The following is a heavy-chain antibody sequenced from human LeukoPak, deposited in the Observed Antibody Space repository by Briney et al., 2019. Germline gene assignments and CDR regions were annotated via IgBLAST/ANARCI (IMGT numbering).Heavy chain of an antibody. Sequence: PGGSLRLSCAASGFTFSSSGMHWIRQPPGKGLEWIGSIYYSGTTHYNPSLKSRVTISADMSKNQFSLKLSSVSAADTALYYCASFIEYTSSDAFDIWGQGTMVTVSS. J-gene: IGHJ3*02. D-gene: IGHD6-6*01. V-gene: IGHV4-39*01. CDR2: IYYSGTT. CDR1: GFTFSSSG. CDR3: ASFIEYTSSDAFDI.